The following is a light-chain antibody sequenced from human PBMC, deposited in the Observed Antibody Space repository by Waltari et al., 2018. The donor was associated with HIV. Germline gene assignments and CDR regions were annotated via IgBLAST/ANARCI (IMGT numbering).Light chain of an antibody. CDR1: QGISSY. Sequence: DIQLTQSPSFLSASVGDRVTITCRASQGISSYLAWYQQKPGKTPKLLIHAASTLQSGVPSRFSGSGSGTEFTLTISSLQPEDFATYYCQQLNSYPGTFGQGTKVEIK. CDR3: QQLNSYPGT. V-gene: IGKV1-9*01. CDR2: AAS. J-gene: IGKJ1*01.